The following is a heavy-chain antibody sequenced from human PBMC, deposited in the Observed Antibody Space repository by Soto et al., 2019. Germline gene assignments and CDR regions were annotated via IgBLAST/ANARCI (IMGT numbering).Heavy chain of an antibody. V-gene: IGHV3-48*01. CDR3: ASQSSEWLLFAS. J-gene: IGHJ4*02. Sequence: GGSLRLSCAASGFTFSSYSMNWVRQAPGKGLEWVSYISSSSSTIYYADSVKGRFTISRGNAKNSLYLQMNSLRAEDTAVYYCASQSSEWLLFASWGQGTLVTVSS. D-gene: IGHD5-12*01. CDR1: GFTFSSYS. CDR2: ISSSSSTI.